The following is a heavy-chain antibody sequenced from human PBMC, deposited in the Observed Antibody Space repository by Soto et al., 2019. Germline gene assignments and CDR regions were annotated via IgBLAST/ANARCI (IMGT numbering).Heavy chain of an antibody. D-gene: IGHD3-10*01. Sequence: TGGSLRLSSPTSGFPVSSSHMTWVRQAPGKGLEWVSVIYSGGSSYYAVSVQGRFTISRDNSKSTVYLQMNSLRGEDTAMYYCARLGPYGSESYSFRYNWFDPWGQGTQVTVSS. CDR1: GFPVSSSH. V-gene: IGHV3-53*01. J-gene: IGHJ5*02. CDR2: IYSGGSS. CDR3: ARLGPYGSESYSFRYNWFDP.